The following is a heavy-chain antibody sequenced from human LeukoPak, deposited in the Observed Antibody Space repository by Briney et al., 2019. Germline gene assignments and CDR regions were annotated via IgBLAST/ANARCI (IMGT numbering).Heavy chain of an antibody. CDR1: GFTFRSYW. V-gene: IGHV3-7*03. Sequence: GGSLRLSCAASGFTFRSYWMRWVRQAPGKGLEWVANVKQDGSEKNYVDSVKGRFTISRDNAKNSLYLQMNSLRAEDTAVYYCASGLELDYWGQGTLVTVSS. J-gene: IGHJ4*02. CDR2: VKQDGSEK. CDR3: ASGLELDY.